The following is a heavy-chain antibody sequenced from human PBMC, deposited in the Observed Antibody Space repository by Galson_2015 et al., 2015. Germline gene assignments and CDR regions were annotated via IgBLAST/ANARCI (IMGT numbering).Heavy chain of an antibody. D-gene: IGHD3-16*01. CDR1: GFTFSSYA. Sequence: SLRLSCAASGFTFSSYAMHWVRQAPGKGLEWVAVISYDGSNKYYADSVKGQFTISRDNSKNTLYLQMNSLRAEDTAVYYCARDRRHGDWYFDLWGRGTLVTVSS. CDR2: ISYDGSNK. V-gene: IGHV3-30-3*01. CDR3: ARDRRHGDWYFDL. J-gene: IGHJ2*01.